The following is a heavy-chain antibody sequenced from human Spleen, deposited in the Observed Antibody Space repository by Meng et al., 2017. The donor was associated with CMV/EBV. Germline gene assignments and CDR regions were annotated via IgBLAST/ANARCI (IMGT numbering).Heavy chain of an antibody. J-gene: IGHJ4*02. CDR1: FSNYG. V-gene: IGHV3-21*01. D-gene: IGHD2-2*01. CDR2: ISSSSRYI. CDR3: ARDRRYCSTISCSYPYYFDY. Sequence: FSNYGMSWVRQAPGKGLEWVSSISSSSRYIYYADSVKGRFTISRDNAKNSLYLQMNTLRAEDTAVYYCARDRRYCSTISCSYPYYFDYWGQGTLVTVSS.